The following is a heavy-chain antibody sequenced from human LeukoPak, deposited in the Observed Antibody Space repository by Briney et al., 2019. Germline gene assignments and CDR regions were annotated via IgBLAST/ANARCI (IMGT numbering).Heavy chain of an antibody. CDR3: ARDLEYGGYEVRFDP. D-gene: IGHD5-12*01. Sequence: ASVKVSCKASGYTFTSYYMHWVRQAPGQGLEWMGIINPSGGSTSYAQKFQGRVTMTRDTSTSTVYMELSSLRSEDTAVYYCARDLEYGGYEVRFDPWGQGTLVTVSS. V-gene: IGHV1-46*01. J-gene: IGHJ5*02. CDR1: GYTFTSYY. CDR2: INPSGGST.